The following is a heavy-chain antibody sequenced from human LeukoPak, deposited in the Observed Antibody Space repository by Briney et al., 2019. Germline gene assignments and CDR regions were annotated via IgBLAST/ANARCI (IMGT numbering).Heavy chain of an antibody. CDR3: ARVLPSQGYDWAFDI. D-gene: IGHD5-12*01. CDR1: GGTFSSYA. CDR2: IIPILGIA. V-gene: IGHV1-69*04. J-gene: IGHJ3*02. Sequence: SVKVSCKASGGTFSSYAISWVRQAPGQGLEWMGRIIPILGIANYAQKSQGRVTITADKSTSTAYMELSSLRSEDTAVYYCARVLPSQGYDWAFDIWGQGTMVTVSS.